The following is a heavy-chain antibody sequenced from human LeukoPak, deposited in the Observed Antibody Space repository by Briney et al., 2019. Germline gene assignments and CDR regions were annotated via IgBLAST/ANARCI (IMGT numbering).Heavy chain of an antibody. CDR1: GFTVGDYA. CDR3: TRVSYDSSGYYYGYWFDP. CDR2: IRSKAYGGTT. Sequence: GSLRLSCTPSGFTVGDYAMSWVRPAPRKGLERVGLIRSKAYGGTTEYAASVKGRFTISRDDSKSIAYLQMNSLKTEDTAVYYCTRVSYDSSGYYYGYWFDPWGQGTLVTVSS. J-gene: IGHJ5*02. V-gene: IGHV3-49*04. D-gene: IGHD3-22*01.